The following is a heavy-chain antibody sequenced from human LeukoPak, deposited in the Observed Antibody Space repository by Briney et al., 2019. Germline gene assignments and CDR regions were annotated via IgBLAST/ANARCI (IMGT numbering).Heavy chain of an antibody. J-gene: IGHJ1*01. CDR2: INPSDDTT. V-gene: IGHV1-46*01. D-gene: IGHD4-17*01. CDR1: GYTFTSNH. Sequence: ASVKVSCKASGYTFTSNHIHWVRQAPGQGLEWMGIINPSDDTTTYAQKFRGRVTMTRDTSTSTVYMDLSSLRSEGTAVYYCARDGGSYGDCPHWGQGTLVTVSS. CDR3: ARDGGSYGDCPH.